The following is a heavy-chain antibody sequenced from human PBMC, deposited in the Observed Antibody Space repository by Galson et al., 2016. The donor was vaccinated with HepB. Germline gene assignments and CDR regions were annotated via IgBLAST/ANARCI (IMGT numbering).Heavy chain of an antibody. CDR3: ARGEGGYSSSWYGWYFDV. CDR1: AFNFRSYA. Sequence: SLRLSCAASAFNFRSYAIHWVRQAPGKGLEWVAVVSFDGSNKDYADSVKGRLTISRDNSKNTLYLQMNGLRAEDTAVYYCARGEGGYSSSWYGWYFDVWGRGTLVTVSS. CDR2: VSFDGSNK. V-gene: IGHV3-30*04. J-gene: IGHJ2*01. D-gene: IGHD6-13*01.